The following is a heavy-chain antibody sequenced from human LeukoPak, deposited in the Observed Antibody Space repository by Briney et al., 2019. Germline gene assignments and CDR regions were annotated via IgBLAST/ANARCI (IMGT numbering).Heavy chain of an antibody. CDR3: ARARSTGYYVADY. CDR2: ISGSGGST. D-gene: IGHD3-9*01. V-gene: IGHV3-23*01. J-gene: IGHJ4*02. CDR1: GFTFSSYA. Sequence: TGGSLRLSCAASGFTFSSYAMSWVRQAPGKGLEWVSAISGSGGSTYYADSVKGRFTISRDNSKNTLYLQMNSLRAEDTALYYCARARSTGYYVADYWGQGTLVTVSS.